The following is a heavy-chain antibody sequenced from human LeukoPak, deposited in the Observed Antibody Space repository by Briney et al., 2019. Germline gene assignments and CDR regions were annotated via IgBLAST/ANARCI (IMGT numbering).Heavy chain of an antibody. Sequence: SETLSLTCAVYGGSFSGYYWSWIRQPPGKGLEWIGEVNHSGSTNYNPSLKSRVTISVDTSKNQFSLKLSSVTAADTAVYYCARTQSSYYVSGSPGLIDYWGQGTLVTVSS. V-gene: IGHV4-34*01. CDR1: GGSFSGYY. J-gene: IGHJ4*02. CDR2: VNHSGST. D-gene: IGHD3-10*01. CDR3: ARTQSSYYVSGSPGLIDY.